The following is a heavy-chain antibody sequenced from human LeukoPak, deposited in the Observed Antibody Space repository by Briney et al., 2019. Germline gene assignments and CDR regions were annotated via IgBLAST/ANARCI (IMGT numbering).Heavy chain of an antibody. D-gene: IGHD6-6*01. V-gene: IGHV4-34*01. J-gene: IGHJ4*02. Sequence: SETLSLTCAVYGGSFSGYYWSWIRQPPGKGLEWIGEINHSGSTNYNPSLKSRVTISVDTSKNQFSLKLSSVTAADTAVYYCARGRGSSSKGLGGHWGQGTLVTVSS. CDR3: ARGRGSSSKGLGGH. CDR2: INHSGST. CDR1: GGSFSGYY.